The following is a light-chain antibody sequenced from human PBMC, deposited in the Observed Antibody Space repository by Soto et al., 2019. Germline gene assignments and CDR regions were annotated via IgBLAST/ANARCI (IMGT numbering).Light chain of an antibody. CDR2: GAS. V-gene: IGKV3D-15*01. J-gene: IGKJ1*01. CDR3: QQYNNWPPWT. CDR1: QSLSGN. Sequence: IMMSQAPVTLALSPSETATLSCKASQSLSGNLAWYQQKPGHAPRLLVYGASSRATGIPDRFSGSGSGTDFTLTISGLQSDDFALYFCQQYNNWPPWTFGHGTKWIS.